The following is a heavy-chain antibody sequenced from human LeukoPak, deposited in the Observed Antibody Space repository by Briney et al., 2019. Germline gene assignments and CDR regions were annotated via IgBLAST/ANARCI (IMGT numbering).Heavy chain of an antibody. J-gene: IGHJ4*02. CDR1: GYTFTSCY. V-gene: IGHV1-46*01. Sequence: ASVKGSCKASGYTFTSCYMHWVRQAPGQGLEWMGIVNPSGGSTSYAQKFQGRVTMTRDTSTSTVYMELSSLRSEDTAVYYCARDRDTAMVLWGQGTLVTVSS. CDR2: VNPSGGST. D-gene: IGHD5-18*01. CDR3: ARDRDTAMVL.